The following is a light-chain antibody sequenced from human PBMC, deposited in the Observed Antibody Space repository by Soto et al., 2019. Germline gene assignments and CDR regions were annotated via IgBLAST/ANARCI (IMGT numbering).Light chain of an antibody. J-gene: IGLJ1*01. CDR1: SSDVGGYNY. CDR3: SSYTSSNTYV. Sequence: QSALTQPASVSGSPGQSVTISCTGTSSDVGGYNYVSWYQQHPGKAPKLMIYDVSNRPSGVSNRFSGSKSGYTASLTISGLQAEDEADYYCSSYTSSNTYVLGTGTKVTVL. V-gene: IGLV2-14*03. CDR2: DVS.